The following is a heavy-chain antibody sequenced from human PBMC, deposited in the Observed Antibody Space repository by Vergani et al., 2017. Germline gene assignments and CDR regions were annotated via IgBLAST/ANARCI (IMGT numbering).Heavy chain of an antibody. D-gene: IGHD3-22*01. CDR1: GFTFNPYA. V-gene: IGHV3-23*01. Sequence: EVQLLESGGDLVQPGGSLRLSCAASGFTFNPYAMNWVRQAPGKGLEWVSGISGSGGSTYYAGSVKGRFTISRDSSKNTLYLQMNSLSAGDTAVYYCAGRQGTSAYYYGGFDYWGQGILVTVSS. CDR2: ISGSGGST. CDR3: AGRQGTSAYYYGGFDY. J-gene: IGHJ4*02.